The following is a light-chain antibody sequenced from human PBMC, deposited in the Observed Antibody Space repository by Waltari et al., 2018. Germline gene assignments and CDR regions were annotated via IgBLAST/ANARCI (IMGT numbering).Light chain of an antibody. CDR1: QSIKIR. CDR2: EAS. V-gene: IGKV1-5*03. Sequence: DIQMYQSPSTLSASVGDRVTITCRASQSIKIRLAWLQQKPGKARKLLISEASRLESGVPSRFSGSGSGTYFTLTISSLQPDDFATYYCQQYYIYWTFGQGTKLQI. J-gene: IGKJ1*01. CDR3: QQYYIYWT.